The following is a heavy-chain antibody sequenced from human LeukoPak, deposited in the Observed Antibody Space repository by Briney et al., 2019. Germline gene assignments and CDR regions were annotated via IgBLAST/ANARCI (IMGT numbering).Heavy chain of an antibody. CDR1: GGSISSYY. V-gene: IGHV4-59*01. J-gene: IGHJ4*02. CDR2: IYYSGST. Sequence: SETLSLTCTVSGGSISSYYWSWIRQPPGKGLEWIGYIYYSGSTNYNPSLKSRVTISLDTSKNQFSLKLSPVTAADTAVYYCAGGDSSSLCYIDYWGQGILVTVSS. CDR3: AGGDSSSLCYIDY. D-gene: IGHD6-6*01.